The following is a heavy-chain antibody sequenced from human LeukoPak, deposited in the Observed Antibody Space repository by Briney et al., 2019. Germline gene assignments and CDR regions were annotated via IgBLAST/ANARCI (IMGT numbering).Heavy chain of an antibody. D-gene: IGHD3-16*01. J-gene: IGHJ5*02. Sequence: QPGGSLRLSCAASGFTFSSYWMSWVPQAPGKGLEWVANMNEDGSVKNYVVSVKGRFTISRDNAKSSLYLQMNSLRDEDTAIYYCAVDGGYNRFDPWGQGTLVTVPS. CDR3: AVDGGYNRFDP. CDR2: MNEDGSVK. CDR1: GFTFSSYW. V-gene: IGHV3-7*04.